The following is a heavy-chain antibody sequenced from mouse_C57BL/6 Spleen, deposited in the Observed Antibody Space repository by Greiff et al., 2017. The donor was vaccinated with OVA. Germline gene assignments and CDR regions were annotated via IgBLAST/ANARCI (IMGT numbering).Heavy chain of an antibody. V-gene: IGHV5-16*01. CDR2: INYDGSST. J-gene: IGHJ2*01. CDR1: GFTFSDYY. Sequence: EVHLVESEGGLVQPGSSMKLSCTASGFTFSDYYMAWVRQVPEKGLEWVANINYDGSSTYYLDSLKSRFIISRDNAKNILYLQMSSLTSEDTATFHCARVYHGNNIHCDHGGKGTTLTVSS. CDR3: ARVYHGNNIHCDH. D-gene: IGHD1-3*01.